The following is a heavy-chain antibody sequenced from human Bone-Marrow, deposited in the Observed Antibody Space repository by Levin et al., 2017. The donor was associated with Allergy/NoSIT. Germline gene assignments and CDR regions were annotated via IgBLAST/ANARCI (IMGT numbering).Heavy chain of an antibody. CDR1: GFTFSNYA. CDR3: ARSISANFVTGLDY. D-gene: IGHD3/OR15-3a*01. J-gene: IGHJ4*02. V-gene: IGHV3-30-3*01. Sequence: GGSLRLSCAASGFTFSNYAMHWVRQAPGKGLEWVATISYDGSNKYYLDSVKGRFTISRDNSKNTLDLQMSSLVTEDTTVYYCARSISANFVTGLDYWGQGTLVTVSS. CDR2: ISYDGSNK.